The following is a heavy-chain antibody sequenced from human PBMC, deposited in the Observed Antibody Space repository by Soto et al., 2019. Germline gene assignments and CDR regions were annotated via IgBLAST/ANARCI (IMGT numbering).Heavy chain of an antibody. Sequence: RASVKVSCKASGGTFSSYAISWVRQAPGQGLEWMGGIIPIFGTANYAQKFQGRVTITADKSTSTAYMELSSLRSEDTAVYYCAVSSITMIVVVINSYFDYWGQGTLVTVSS. CDR3: AVSSITMIVVVINSYFDY. V-gene: IGHV1-69*06. CDR1: GGTFSSYA. CDR2: IIPIFGTA. D-gene: IGHD3-22*01. J-gene: IGHJ4*02.